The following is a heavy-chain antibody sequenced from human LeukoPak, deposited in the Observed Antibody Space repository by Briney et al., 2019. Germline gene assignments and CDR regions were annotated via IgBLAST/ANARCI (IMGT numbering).Heavy chain of an antibody. J-gene: IGHJ4*02. V-gene: IGHV3-30*01. CDR1: GFTFSSYA. CDR3: AREGYSSPGVFDY. CDR2: ISYNGSNI. D-gene: IGHD6-13*01. Sequence: GGSLRLSCAASGFTFSSYAMHWVRQAPGKGLEWVAVISYNGSNIYYADSVKGRFTISRDNSNHTLYLQMNCLRAGDTAVFYCAREGYSSPGVFDYWGQGTLVTVSS.